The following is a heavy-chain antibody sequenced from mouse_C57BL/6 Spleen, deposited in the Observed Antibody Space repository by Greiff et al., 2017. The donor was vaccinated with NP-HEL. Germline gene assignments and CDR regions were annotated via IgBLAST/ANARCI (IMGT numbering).Heavy chain of an antibody. CDR3: ARSYYGSSYAWFAY. V-gene: IGHV1-85*01. CDR2: IYPRDGST. J-gene: IGHJ3*01. D-gene: IGHD1-1*01. Sequence: LQQSGPELVKPGASVKLSCKASGYTFTSYDINWVKQRPGQGLEWIGWIYPRDGSTKYNEKFKGKATLTVDTSSSTAYMELHSLTSEDSAVYFCARSYYGSSYAWFAYWGQGTLVTVSA. CDR1: GYTFTSYD.